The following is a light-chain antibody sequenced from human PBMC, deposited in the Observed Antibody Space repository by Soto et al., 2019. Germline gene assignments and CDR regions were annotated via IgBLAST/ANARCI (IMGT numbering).Light chain of an antibody. V-gene: IGLV2-11*01. CDR3: CSYAGSYTGV. J-gene: IGLJ1*01. CDR2: DVS. Sequence: QSVLTQHRSVSGSPGQSVTMSCTGTSSDVGGYNFVSWYQQHPGKAPKLMIYDVSERPSGAPDRFFGSKSGNTASLTISGLQAEDEADYYCCSYAGSYTGVFGTGTKVTVL. CDR1: SSDVGGYNF.